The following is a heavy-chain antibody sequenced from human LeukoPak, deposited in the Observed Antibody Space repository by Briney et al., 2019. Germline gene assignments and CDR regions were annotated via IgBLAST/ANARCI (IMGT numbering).Heavy chain of an antibody. J-gene: IGHJ4*02. Sequence: GGSLRLSCAASGFTFSDYGMIWVRQAPGKGLEWVSYISRSGVIHYADSVKGRFTISRDNARNSPYMQMNSLGAEDTAVYYCARDDNWAFDYWGQGTLVTVSS. D-gene: IGHD1-1*01. CDR3: ARDDNWAFDY. CDR2: ISRSGVI. CDR1: GFTFSDYG. V-gene: IGHV3-69-1*01.